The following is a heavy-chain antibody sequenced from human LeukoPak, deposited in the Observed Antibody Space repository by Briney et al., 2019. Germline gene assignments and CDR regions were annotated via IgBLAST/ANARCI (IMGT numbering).Heavy chain of an antibody. CDR2: ISWNSGSI. CDR3: AKDMPVDS. V-gene: IGHV3-9*01. Sequence: GGSLRLSCAASGFTFTNYAMHGVRQAPGKGLEWVSGISWNSGSIAYADSVKGRFTISRDNAKNSLYLQMNSLRDEDTAFYYCAKDMPVDSWGQGTLVTVSS. J-gene: IGHJ5*01. CDR1: GFTFTNYA.